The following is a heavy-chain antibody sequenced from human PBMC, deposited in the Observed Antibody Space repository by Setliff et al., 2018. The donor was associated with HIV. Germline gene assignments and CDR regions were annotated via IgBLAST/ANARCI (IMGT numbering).Heavy chain of an antibody. D-gene: IGHD3-22*01. CDR3: ATGRDSSGYYFLADY. CDR1: GYTFTGYH. V-gene: IGHV1-2*02. J-gene: IGHJ4*02. CDR2: INPNSGGT. Sequence: ASVKVSCKTSGYTFTGYHMHWVRQAPGQGLEWMGWINPNSGGTIYAQKFEDRVTMTRDTSSSTAYMELSRLRSDDTAVYYCATGRDSSGYYFLADYWGRGTLVTVSS.